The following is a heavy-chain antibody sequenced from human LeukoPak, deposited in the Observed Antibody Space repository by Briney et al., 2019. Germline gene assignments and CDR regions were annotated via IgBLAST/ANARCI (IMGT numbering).Heavy chain of an antibody. CDR1: GGSISSYY. CDR3: ARHGPLGFDP. Sequence: PSETLSLTCTVSGGSISSYYWSWIRQPPGKGLEWIGYIYTSGSTNCNPSLKSRVTISVDTSKNQFSLKLSSVTAADTAVYYCARHGPLGFDPWGQGTLVTVSS. D-gene: IGHD4-17*01. V-gene: IGHV4-4*09. J-gene: IGHJ5*02. CDR2: IYTSGST.